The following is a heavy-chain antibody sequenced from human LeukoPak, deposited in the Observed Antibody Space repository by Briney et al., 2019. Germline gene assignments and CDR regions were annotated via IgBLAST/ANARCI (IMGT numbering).Heavy chain of an antibody. CDR3: ARAGSYSSSSGWFDP. Sequence: GESLKISCKGSGYSFTSYWIGWVRQMPGKGLEWMGIIYPGDSDTRYSPSFQGQVTISADMSISTAYLQWSSLKASGTAMYYCARAGSYSSSSGWFDPWGQGTLVTVSS. CDR2: IYPGDSDT. J-gene: IGHJ5*02. D-gene: IGHD6-13*01. V-gene: IGHV5-51*01. CDR1: GYSFTSYW.